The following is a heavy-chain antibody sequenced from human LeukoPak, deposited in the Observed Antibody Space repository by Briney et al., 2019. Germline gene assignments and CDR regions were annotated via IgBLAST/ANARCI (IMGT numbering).Heavy chain of an antibody. J-gene: IGHJ5*02. Sequence: ASETLSLTCTVSGGSISSGSYYWSWIRQPAGKGLEWIGRIYTSGSTNYNPSLKSRVTMSVDTSKNQFSLKLSSVTAADTAVYYCARMGPRIAVANPNWFDPWGQGTLVTVSS. CDR1: GGSISSGSYY. CDR2: IYTSGST. V-gene: IGHV4-61*02. D-gene: IGHD6-19*01. CDR3: ARMGPRIAVANPNWFDP.